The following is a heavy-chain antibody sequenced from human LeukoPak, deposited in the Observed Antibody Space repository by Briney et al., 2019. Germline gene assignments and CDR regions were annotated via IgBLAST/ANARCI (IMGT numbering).Heavy chain of an antibody. Sequence: ASVKVSCKASGYTFTSYAIHWVRQAPGQRLEWMGRINPNSGGTNYAQKFQGRVTMTRDTSISTAYMELSRLRSDDTAVYYCARALTGIAAAGTLRYWGQGTLVTVSS. V-gene: IGHV1-2*06. J-gene: IGHJ4*02. CDR3: ARALTGIAAAGTLRY. CDR1: GYTFTSYA. D-gene: IGHD6-13*01. CDR2: INPNSGGT.